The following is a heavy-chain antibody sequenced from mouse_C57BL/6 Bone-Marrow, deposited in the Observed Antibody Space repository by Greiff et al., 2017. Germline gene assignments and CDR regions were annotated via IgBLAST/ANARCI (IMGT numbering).Heavy chain of an antibody. D-gene: IGHD3-2*02. CDR2: IDPENGDT. Sequence: EVMLVESGAELVRPGASVKLSCTASGFNIKDDYMHWVKQRPEQGLEWIGWIDPENGDTEYASKFQGKATITADTSSNTAYLQLSSLTSEDTAVYYCTRGSGYEFAYWGQGTLVTVSA. CDR3: TRGSGYEFAY. V-gene: IGHV14-4*01. CDR1: GFNIKDDY. J-gene: IGHJ3*01.